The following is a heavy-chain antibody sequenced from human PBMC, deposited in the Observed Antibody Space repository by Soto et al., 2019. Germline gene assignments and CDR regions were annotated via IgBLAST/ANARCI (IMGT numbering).Heavy chain of an antibody. CDR1: GFTFDDYA. CDR3: AKDMGSSRNY. J-gene: IGHJ4*02. V-gene: IGHV3-9*01. Sequence: SLRLSCAASGFTFDDYAMHWVRQAPGKGLEWVSGISWNSGSIGYADSVKGRFTISRDNAKNSLYLQMNSLRAEDTALYYCAKDMGSSRNYWGQGTLVTVSS. CDR2: ISWNSGSI. D-gene: IGHD6-6*01.